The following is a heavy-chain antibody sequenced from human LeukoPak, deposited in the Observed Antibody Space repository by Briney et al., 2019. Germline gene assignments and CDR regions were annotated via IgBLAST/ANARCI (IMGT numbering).Heavy chain of an antibody. V-gene: IGHV1-8*01. CDR1: GHTFTSYD. D-gene: IGHD6-13*01. J-gene: IGHJ4*02. CDR2: MNPDSGNT. Sequence: GASVKVSCKASGHTFTSYDINWVRQPTGQGLEGMGWMNPDSGNTGYAQKFQGRVTMTRNPSISTAYMELSSLTSEDTAVYYCARRIAAAGVGIVYWGQGTLVTVSS. CDR3: ARRIAAAGVGIVY.